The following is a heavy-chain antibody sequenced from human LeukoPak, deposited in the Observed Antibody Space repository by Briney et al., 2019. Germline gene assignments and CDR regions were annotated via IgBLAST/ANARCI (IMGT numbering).Heavy chain of an antibody. Sequence: GASVKVSCKASGGTFSSYAISWVRQAPGQGLEWMGGIIPIFGTANYAQKFQGRVTITADESTSTAYMELSSLRSEDTAVYYCATDAVAGTADAFDIWGQGTMVTVSS. J-gene: IGHJ3*02. V-gene: IGHV1-69*13. CDR1: GGTFSSYA. CDR3: ATDAVAGTADAFDI. D-gene: IGHD6-19*01. CDR2: IIPIFGTA.